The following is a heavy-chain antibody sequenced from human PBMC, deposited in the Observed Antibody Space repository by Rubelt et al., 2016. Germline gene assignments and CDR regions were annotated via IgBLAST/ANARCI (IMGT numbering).Heavy chain of an antibody. Sequence: QVQLQESGPGLVKPSETLSLTCTVSGGSISSYYWSWIRQPPGTGLEWIGYIYYSGSTNYNPSLKSRVTISVDTSKNQFSLKLSSVTAADTAVYYCAREGTRQDYYFDYWGQGTLVTVSS. D-gene: IGHD3-10*01. V-gene: IGHV4-59*01. J-gene: IGHJ4*02. CDR2: IYYSGST. CDR1: GGSISSYY. CDR3: AREGTRQDYYFDY.